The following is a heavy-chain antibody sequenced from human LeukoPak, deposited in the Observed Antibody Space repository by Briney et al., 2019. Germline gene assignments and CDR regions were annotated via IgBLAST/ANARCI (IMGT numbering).Heavy chain of an antibody. D-gene: IGHD6-19*01. J-gene: IGHJ4*02. CDR3: AREVLSGYSSGWYRGFDY. V-gene: IGHV3-23*01. CDR2: ISGSGGKT. CDR1: GFTFSSNA. Sequence: GGSLRLSCAASGFTFSSNAMSWVRQAPGKGLEWVSAISGSGGKTFYADSVKGRFTISRDNSKNTLYLQMNSLRAEDTAVYYCAREVLSGYSSGWYRGFDYWGQGTLVTVSS.